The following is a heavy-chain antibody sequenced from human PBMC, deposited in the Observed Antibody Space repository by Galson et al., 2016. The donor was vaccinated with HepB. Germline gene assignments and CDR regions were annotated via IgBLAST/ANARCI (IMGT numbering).Heavy chain of an antibody. CDR3: ARDASSTGYFGGTTDDY. J-gene: IGHJ4*02. Sequence: SLRLSCAVSGFGFSDYWMTWVRQAPGKGLEWVAIIWYDGSNKYYADSVKGRFTISRDNSKSTLYLQMNSLRVEDTAVYYCARDASSTGYFGGTTDDYWGQGTLVTVSS. CDR2: IWYDGSNK. V-gene: IGHV3-33*08. CDR1: GFGFSDYW. D-gene: IGHD3-22*01.